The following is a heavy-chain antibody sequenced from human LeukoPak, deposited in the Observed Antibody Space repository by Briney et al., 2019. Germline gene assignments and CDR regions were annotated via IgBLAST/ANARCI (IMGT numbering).Heavy chain of an antibody. CDR2: IYYSGST. D-gene: IGHD6-13*01. CDR3: ARNFREYSSSWFFSVQADAFDI. J-gene: IGHJ3*02. CDR1: GGSISSGSYY. V-gene: IGHV4-39*07. Sequence: SETLSLTCTVSGGSISSGSYYWSWIRQPAGKGLEWIGSIYYSGSTYYNPSLKSRVTISVDTSKNQFSLKLSSVTAADTAVYYCARNFREYSSSWFFSVQADAFDIWGQGTMVTVSS.